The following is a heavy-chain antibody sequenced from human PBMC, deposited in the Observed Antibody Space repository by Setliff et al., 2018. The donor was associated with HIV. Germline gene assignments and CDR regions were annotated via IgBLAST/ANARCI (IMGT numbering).Heavy chain of an antibody. CDR2: INHSGST. J-gene: IGHJ4*02. CDR3: ARERSLITNRRYFDS. Sequence: KSSETLSLTCAVYGGPFSSYYWSWIRQPPGKGLEWIGEINHSGSTNYNPSLKSRVTISVDTSKNQFSLKVSSVTAADTAVYYCARERSLITNRRYFDSWGQGTQVTVSS. D-gene: IGHD1-1*01. V-gene: IGHV4-34*01. CDR1: GGPFSSYY.